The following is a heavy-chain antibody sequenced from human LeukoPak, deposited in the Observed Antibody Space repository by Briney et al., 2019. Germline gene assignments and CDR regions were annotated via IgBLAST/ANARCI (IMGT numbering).Heavy chain of an antibody. D-gene: IGHD2-2*01. CDR3: AKGNVVVVPAAGLDY. Sequence: PGGSLRLSCAASGFTFSSYAMSWVRQAPGKGLEWVSAISGSGGSTSYADSVKGRFTISSDNSKSTLYLQMDSLRAEATAAYYCAKGNVVVVPAAGLDYWGQGTLVTVSS. CDR2: ISGSGGST. CDR1: GFTFSSYA. V-gene: IGHV3-23*01. J-gene: IGHJ4*02.